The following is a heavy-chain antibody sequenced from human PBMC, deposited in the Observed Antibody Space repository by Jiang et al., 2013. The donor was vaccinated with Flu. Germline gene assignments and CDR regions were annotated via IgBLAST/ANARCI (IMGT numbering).Heavy chain of an antibody. D-gene: IGHD3-3*02. J-gene: IGHJ1*01. CDR1: GGSISSSSYY. CDR2: IYYSGST. V-gene: IGHV4-39*01. CDR3: ARLGIHIQH. Sequence: PGLVKPSETLSLTCTVSGGSISSSSYYWGWIRQPPGKGLEWIGSIYYSGSTYYNPSLKSRVTISVDTSKNQFSLKLSSVTAADTAVYYCARLGIHIQHWGQGTLVTVSS.